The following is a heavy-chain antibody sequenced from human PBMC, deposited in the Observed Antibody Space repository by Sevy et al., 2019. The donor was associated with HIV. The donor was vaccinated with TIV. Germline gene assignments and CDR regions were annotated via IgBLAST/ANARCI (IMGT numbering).Heavy chain of an antibody. Sequence: ASVKVSCKASGYIFSDYHIHWARQAPGQRLEWMGWINGKSGDPEYAEKFQGRVTMSMDTSISTANMELTRLQSDDTAVYYGAKVGFGWSAFFDHWGQGTLVTVSS. CDR2: INGKSGDP. CDR3: AKVGFGWSAFFDH. D-gene: IGHD3-3*01. CDR1: GYIFSDYH. J-gene: IGHJ4*02. V-gene: IGHV1-2*02.